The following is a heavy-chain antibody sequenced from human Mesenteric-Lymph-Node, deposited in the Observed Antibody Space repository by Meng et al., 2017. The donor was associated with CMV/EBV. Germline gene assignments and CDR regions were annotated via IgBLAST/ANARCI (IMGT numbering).Heavy chain of an antibody. J-gene: IGHJ5*02. D-gene: IGHD6-19*01. CDR2: IYSGGSST. CDR1: GFTFSSYA. CDR3: AKYVAVAGTRWFDP. Sequence: GESLKISCAASGFTFSSYAMNWVRQAPGKGLEWVSVIYSGGSSTYYVDSVKGRFTISRDNSKNTLYLQMNSLRAEDTAVYYCAKYVAVAGTRWFDPWGQGTLVTVSS. V-gene: IGHV3-23*03.